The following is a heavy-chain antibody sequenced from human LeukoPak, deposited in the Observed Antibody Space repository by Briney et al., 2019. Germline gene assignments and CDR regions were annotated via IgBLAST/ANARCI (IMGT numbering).Heavy chain of an antibody. CDR2: ISAYNGNT. J-gene: IGHJ4*02. CDR3: AREPYSSGWYYYLDS. V-gene: IGHV1-18*01. Sequence: GASVKVSCKASGYTFTYYAISWVRQAPGQGLEWMGWISAYNGNTNYAEKFQDRASMTIDTSTSTAYMELRSLRSDDTAVYYCAREPYSSGWYYYLDSSGQGTLVTVSS. CDR1: GYTFTYYA. D-gene: IGHD6-19*01.